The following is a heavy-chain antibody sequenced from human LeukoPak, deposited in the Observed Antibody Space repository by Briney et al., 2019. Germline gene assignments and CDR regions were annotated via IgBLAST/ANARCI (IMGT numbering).Heavy chain of an antibody. J-gene: IGHJ6*02. CDR2: INTNTGNP. CDR3: AREAAAGTHYYYGMDV. V-gene: IGHV7-4-1*02. Sequence: GASVKVSCKASGYTFTSYAMNCVRQAPGQGLEWMGWINTNTGNPTYAQGFTGRLVFSLDTSVSTPYLQISSLKAEDTAVYYCAREAAAGTHYYYGMDVWGQGTTGTVSS. D-gene: IGHD6-13*01. CDR1: GYTFTSYA.